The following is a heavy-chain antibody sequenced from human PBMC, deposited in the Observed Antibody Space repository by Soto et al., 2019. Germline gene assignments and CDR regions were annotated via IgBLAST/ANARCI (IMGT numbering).Heavy chain of an antibody. D-gene: IGHD1-20*01. CDR1: GGSISRSSYY. CDR2: IYYSGNT. J-gene: IGHJ4*02. Sequence: QLQLQESGPGLVKPSETLSLTCTVSGGTVSGGSISRSSYYWGWIRQPPGKGLEWIGNIYYSGNTHSNPPLQSRVTISVDTSKNQFSLKLTSATAADTAVYYCARRITRPERFDYWGQGALVTVSS. CDR3: ARRITRPERFDY. V-gene: IGHV4-39*01.